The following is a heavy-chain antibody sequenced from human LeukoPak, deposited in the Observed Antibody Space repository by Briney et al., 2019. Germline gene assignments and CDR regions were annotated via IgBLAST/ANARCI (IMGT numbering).Heavy chain of an antibody. J-gene: IGHJ5*02. CDR2: IIPIFGTA. V-gene: IGHV1-69*05. CDR1: GGTFSSYA. Sequence: PVKVSCKASGGTFSSYAISWVRQAPGQGLEWMGGIIPIFGTANYAQKFQGRVTITTDESTSTAYMELSSLRSEDTAVYYCARDRLRGTLGLAGFDPWGQGTLVTVSS. D-gene: IGHD3-10*01. CDR3: ARDRLRGTLGLAGFDP.